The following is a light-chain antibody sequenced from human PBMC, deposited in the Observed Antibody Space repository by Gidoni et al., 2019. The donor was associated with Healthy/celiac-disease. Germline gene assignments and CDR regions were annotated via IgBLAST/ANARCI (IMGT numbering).Light chain of an antibody. J-gene: IGKJ4*01. CDR3: QQRSNWPPVFT. CDR2: DAS. Sequence: EIVLTQSPATLSLSPGERATLSCRASQSVSSYLAWYQQKPGQAPRLLIYDASNRATGIPARFSGSGSGTDFTLTISSLEPEDFAVYYCQQRSNWPPVFTFXGXTKVXIK. CDR1: QSVSSY. V-gene: IGKV3-11*01.